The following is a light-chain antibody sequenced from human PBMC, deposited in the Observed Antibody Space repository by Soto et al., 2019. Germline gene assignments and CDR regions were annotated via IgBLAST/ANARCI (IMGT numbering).Light chain of an antibody. J-gene: IGLJ3*02. CDR1: SSDVGGYNY. CDR2: EVS. CDR3: SSYVGSKV. Sequence: QSVLTQPPSASGSLGQSVTISCTGTSSDVGGYNYVSWYQQHPGKAPKLMISEVSKRPSGVPDRFACSKSGNTASLTVSGLQAEDEADYYCSSYVGSKVFGGGTKLTVL. V-gene: IGLV2-8*01.